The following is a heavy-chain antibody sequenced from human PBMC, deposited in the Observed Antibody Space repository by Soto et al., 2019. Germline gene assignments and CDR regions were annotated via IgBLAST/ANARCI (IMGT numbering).Heavy chain of an antibody. CDR3: ARSQFDYVWGTSGYFDS. Sequence: PWESLKISCKGSRDSFSTHWVGCVLRMAGKVLEWMGIIYPGDSDSRYSPSFKGQVTISVDESTTTAFLQWSSLKASDTAMYFCARSQFDYVWGTSGYFDSWGQGTLVTVSS. V-gene: IGHV5-51*01. CDR2: IYPGDSDS. D-gene: IGHD3-16*01. CDR1: RDSFSTHW. J-gene: IGHJ4*02.